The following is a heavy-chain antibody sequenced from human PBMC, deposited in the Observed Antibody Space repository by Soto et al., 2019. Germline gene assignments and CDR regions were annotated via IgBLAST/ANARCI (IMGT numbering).Heavy chain of an antibody. CDR3: ARDPYSSSWLYYYYYGMDV. V-gene: IGHV1-18*04. J-gene: IGHJ6*02. D-gene: IGHD6-13*01. Sequence: ASVKVSCKASGYTFTSYGISWVRQALGQGLEWMGWISAYNGNTNYAQKLQGRVTMTTDTSTSTAYMELRSLRSDDTAVYYCARDPYSSSWLYYYYYGMDVWGQGTTVTVSS. CDR1: GYTFTSYG. CDR2: ISAYNGNT.